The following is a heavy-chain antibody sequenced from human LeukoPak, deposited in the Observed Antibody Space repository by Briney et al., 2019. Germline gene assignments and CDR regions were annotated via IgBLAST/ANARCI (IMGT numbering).Heavy chain of an antibody. Sequence: SETLSLTCTVSGASVSANNYYWGWIRQPPGKGLEWIGSTYYTGTTYYNPSLRSRVTMSVETSKNQVSLKLTSGTATDTAVYFCARSWVGWELLLFFDSWGPGTLVSVSS. J-gene: IGHJ4*02. CDR1: GASVSANNYY. CDR2: TYYTGTT. CDR3: ARSWVGWELLLFFDS. D-gene: IGHD3-10*01. V-gene: IGHV4-39*01.